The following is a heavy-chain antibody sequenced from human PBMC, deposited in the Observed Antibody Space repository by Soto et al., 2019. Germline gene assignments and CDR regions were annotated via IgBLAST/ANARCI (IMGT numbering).Heavy chain of an antibody. V-gene: IGHV5-51*01. J-gene: IGHJ4*02. CDR1: GYIFTSNW. CDR3: ARKPPGHFHY. CDR2: IYPGDSNT. Sequence: GESLKISCKVSGYIFTSNWIGWVRQMPGKGLEWMGIIYPGDSNTRYSPSFQGQVTISADKSISTAYLQWNSLKASDTALYYCARKPPGHFHYRGPGTLLTVSS.